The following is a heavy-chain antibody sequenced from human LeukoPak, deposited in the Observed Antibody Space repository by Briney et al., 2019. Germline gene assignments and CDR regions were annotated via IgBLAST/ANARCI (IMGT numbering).Heavy chain of an antibody. J-gene: IGHJ5*02. D-gene: IGHD4-17*01. V-gene: IGHV4-34*01. CDR2: INHSGST. CDR3: ARGEDYGLHWFDP. Sequence: PSETLSLTCAVYGGSFSGYYWSWIRQPPGKGLEWIGEINHSGSTNYNPSLKSRVTISVDTSKNQFSLKLSSVTAADTAVYYCARGEDYGLHWFDPWGQGTLVTVSS. CDR1: GGSFSGYY.